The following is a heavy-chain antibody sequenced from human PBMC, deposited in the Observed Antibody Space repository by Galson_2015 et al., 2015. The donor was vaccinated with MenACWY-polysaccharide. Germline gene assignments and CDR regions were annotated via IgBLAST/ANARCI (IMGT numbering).Heavy chain of an antibody. J-gene: IGHJ4*02. Sequence: ETLSLTCSVSGASVSSTTYYWGWIRQSPGKGLEWIGSTHQSASTNYNPSFSSQVTISVDRSKKQFSLRLTSVTAADTAVYYCARDLLDENDFWGQGILVTVSS. CDR2: THQSAST. V-gene: IGHV4-39*07. CDR3: ARDLLDENDF. CDR1: GASVSSTTYY. D-gene: IGHD3-10*01.